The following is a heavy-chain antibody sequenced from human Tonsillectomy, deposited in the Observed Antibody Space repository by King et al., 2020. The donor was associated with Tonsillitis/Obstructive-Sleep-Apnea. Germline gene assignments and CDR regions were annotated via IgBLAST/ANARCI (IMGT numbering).Heavy chain of an antibody. J-gene: IGHJ4*02. V-gene: IGHV4-59*08. Sequence: VQLQESGPGLVKPSETLSLTCTVSGGSISSYYWSWLRQPPGKGLEWIGYIYYSGSTNYNPSLKSRVTISVDTSKNQFSLKLSSVTAADTAVYYCARHGYSSSWSHFDYWGQGTLVTVSS. CDR3: ARHGYSSSWSHFDY. D-gene: IGHD6-13*01. CDR1: GGSISSYY. CDR2: IYYSGST.